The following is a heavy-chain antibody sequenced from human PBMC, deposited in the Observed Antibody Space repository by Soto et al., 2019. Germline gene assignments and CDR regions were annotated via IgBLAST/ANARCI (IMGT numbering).Heavy chain of an antibody. CDR1: GFTFSNYV. J-gene: IGHJ3*02. D-gene: IGHD1-7*01. CDR2: ISYSADKT. Sequence: EVQLLESGGGLVQPGGSLRLSCAASGFTFSNYVMNWVRQAPGKGLAWVSTISYSADKTFYADSAKGRFPISRDNSRDTLFLQMNSLRADDAAVYFCARRARTATTNWGAFDIWGQGTMVTVSS. CDR3: ARRARTATTNWGAFDI. V-gene: IGHV3-23*01.